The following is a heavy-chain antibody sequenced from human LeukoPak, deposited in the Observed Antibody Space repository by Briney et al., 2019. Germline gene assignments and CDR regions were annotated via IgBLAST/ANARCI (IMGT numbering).Heavy chain of an antibody. D-gene: IGHD7-27*01. J-gene: IGHJ4*02. Sequence: GGSLRLSCAASGFTVSSNYMSWVRQTPGKGLEWVATFTTSGGSTHYADSVKGRFTISRDNSKYTLYMQMNSLTAEDTAVYYCAKDPHNWGYYFDYWGQGTLVTVSS. CDR2: TTSGGST. V-gene: IGHV3-53*01. CDR1: GFTVSSNY. CDR3: AKDPHNWGYYFDY.